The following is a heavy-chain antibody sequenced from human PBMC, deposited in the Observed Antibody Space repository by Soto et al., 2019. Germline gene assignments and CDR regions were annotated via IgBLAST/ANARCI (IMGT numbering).Heavy chain of an antibody. V-gene: IGHV5-51*01. D-gene: IGHD3-3*01. J-gene: IGHJ4*02. CDR3: ARSFSTFGVGPVDY. CDR1: GYKFTTYW. CDR2: IYPDDSDS. Sequence: GESLKISCKGSGYKFTTYWIGWVRQMPGKGLEWMAIIYPDDSDSRYSPSFQGQVTISADKSISTAYLQMNSLRAEDTAVYYCARSFSTFGVGPVDYWGQGTLVTVSS.